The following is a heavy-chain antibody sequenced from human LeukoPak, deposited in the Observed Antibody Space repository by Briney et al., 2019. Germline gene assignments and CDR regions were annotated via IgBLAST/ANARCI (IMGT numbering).Heavy chain of an antibody. CDR3: AKDRSRSWSLDY. CDR2: ISYDGSNR. J-gene: IGHJ4*02. V-gene: IGHV3-30*18. Sequence: GGSLRLSCAASGFAFNTYWMSWVRQAPGKGLEWVALISYDGSNRDYADSVKGRFTISRDNSKNTLYLQMNSLIAEDTAVYYCAKDRSRSWSLDYWGQGTLVTVSS. D-gene: IGHD6-13*01. CDR1: GFAFNTYW.